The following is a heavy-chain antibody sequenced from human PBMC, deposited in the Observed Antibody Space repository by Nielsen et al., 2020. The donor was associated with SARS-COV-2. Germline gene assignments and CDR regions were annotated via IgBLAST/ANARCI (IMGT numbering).Heavy chain of an antibody. CDR1: GFTFSNYS. CDR3: AREASSSWTEGIGYYYYGMDV. Sequence: GGSLRLSCAASGFTFSNYSMNWVRQAPGKGLEWVSSISSSSSYIYYADSVKGRFTISRDNAKNSLYLQMNSLRAEDTAVYYCAREASSSWTEGIGYYYYGMDVWGQGTTVTVSS. V-gene: IGHV3-21*01. J-gene: IGHJ6*02. CDR2: ISSSSSYI. D-gene: IGHD6-13*01.